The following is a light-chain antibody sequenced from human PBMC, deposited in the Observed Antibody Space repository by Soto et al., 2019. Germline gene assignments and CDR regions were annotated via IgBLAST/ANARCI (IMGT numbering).Light chain of an antibody. V-gene: IGKV3-20*01. Sequence: ELVLTQSPGTLSLSPGESATLSCRASQSVSSSYLAWYQQKTGQAPRLLIYGESSRATGIPDRFSGSGSGTDLNLTISRLEPEDFAVYYCQKYGSSPWTFGQGTKVDIK. J-gene: IGKJ1*01. CDR1: QSVSSSY. CDR2: GES. CDR3: QKYGSSPWT.